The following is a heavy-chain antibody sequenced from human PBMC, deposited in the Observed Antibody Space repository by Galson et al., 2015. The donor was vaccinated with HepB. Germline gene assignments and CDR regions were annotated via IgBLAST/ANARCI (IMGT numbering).Heavy chain of an antibody. V-gene: IGHV5-10-1*01. CDR1: GYSFTSYW. CDR3: ARGGAAAAVFSHNWFDP. Sequence: QSGAEVKKPGESLRISCKGSGYSFTSYWISWVRQMPGKGLEWMGRIDPSDSYTNYSPSFQGHVTISADKSISTAYLQWSSLKASDTAMYYCARGGAAAAVFSHNWFDPWGQGTLVTVSS. J-gene: IGHJ5*02. CDR2: IDPSDSYT. D-gene: IGHD6-13*01.